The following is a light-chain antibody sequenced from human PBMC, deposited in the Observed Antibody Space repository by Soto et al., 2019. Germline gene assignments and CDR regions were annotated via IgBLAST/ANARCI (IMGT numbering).Light chain of an antibody. CDR2: EVS. CDR1: SSDVGGNNY. J-gene: IGLJ2*01. Sequence: QSALTQPPSASGSPGQSVTISCTGTSSDVGGNNYVSWYQQHPGKAPKLMIYEVSKRPSGVPDRFSGSKSGNTASLTVSGLQAEDEADYYCSSYAGSNNFGVFGGGTKVTVL. CDR3: SSYAGSNNFGV. V-gene: IGLV2-8*01.